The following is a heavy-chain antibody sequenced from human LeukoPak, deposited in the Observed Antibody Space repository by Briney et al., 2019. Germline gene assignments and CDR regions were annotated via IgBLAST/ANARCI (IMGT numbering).Heavy chain of an antibody. D-gene: IGHD2-2*02. V-gene: IGHV1-2*02. CDR1: GYTFTGYY. Sequence: ASVKVSCKASGYTFTGYYMHWVRQAPGQGLEWMGWINPNSGGTNYAQKFQGRVTMTRDTSISTAYMELSRLRSDDTAVYYCARYCSSTSCDTGTFDYWGQGTLVTVSS. CDR3: ARYCSSTSCDTGTFDY. CDR2: INPNSGGT. J-gene: IGHJ4*02.